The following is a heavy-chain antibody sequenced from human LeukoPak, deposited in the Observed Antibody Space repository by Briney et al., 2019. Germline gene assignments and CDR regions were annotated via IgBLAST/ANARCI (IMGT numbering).Heavy chain of an antibody. V-gene: IGHV1-2*02. CDR3: AREGDILTGYSPFDY. CDR1: GYTFTSYG. Sequence: GASVKVSCKASGYTFTSYGISWVRQAPGQGLEWMGWINPNSGGTNYAQKFQGRVTMTRDTSISTAYMELSRLRSDDTAVYYCAREGDILTGYSPFDYWGQGTLVTVSS. CDR2: INPNSGGT. D-gene: IGHD3-9*01. J-gene: IGHJ4*02.